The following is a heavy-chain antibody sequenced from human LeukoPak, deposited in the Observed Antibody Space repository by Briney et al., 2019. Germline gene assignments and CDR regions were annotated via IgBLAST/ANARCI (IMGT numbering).Heavy chain of an antibody. V-gene: IGHV4-39*02. Sequence: KPSETLSLTCSVSGDSITRNSHYWGWIRQPPGKGLEWIGSLYYSGCPYYNPSLKSRVTISVDTSKNHFSLKLNSVTAADTAVYYCARRLKTAVAEYYFDYWGQGTLVTVSS. D-gene: IGHD6-19*01. CDR2: LYYSGCP. CDR3: ARRLKTAVAEYYFDY. CDR1: GDSITRNSHY. J-gene: IGHJ4*02.